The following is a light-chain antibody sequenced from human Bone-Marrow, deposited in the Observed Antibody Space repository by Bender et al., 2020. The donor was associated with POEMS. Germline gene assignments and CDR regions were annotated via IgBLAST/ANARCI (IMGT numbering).Light chain of an antibody. CDR3: YSTDSSANHRV. V-gene: IGLV3-10*01. CDR1: VLAKQF. J-gene: IGLJ2*01. CDR2: EDN. Sequence: SYELTQPPSVSVSPGQTARITCSADVLAKQFVSWFQQKPGQAPVMVIYEDNKRPSGIPERFSGTTSGTMATLTISGAQVEDEGDYYCYSTDSSANHRVFGGGTKLTVL.